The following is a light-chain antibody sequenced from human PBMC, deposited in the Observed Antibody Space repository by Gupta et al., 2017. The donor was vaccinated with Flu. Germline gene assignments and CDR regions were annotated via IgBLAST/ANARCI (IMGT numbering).Light chain of an antibody. V-gene: IGLV1-44*01. CDR1: SSNIGSNT. J-gene: IGLJ3*02. CDR2: RNN. Sequence: QSVLTPPPSASGTPGQRVTIPCSGSSSNIGSNTVNWYQQLPGTAPKLLIYRNNQRPSGVPDRFSGSKSGTSASLAISGLQSEDEADYYCAAWDDSLNGYWVFGGGTKLTVL. CDR3: AAWDDSLNGYWV.